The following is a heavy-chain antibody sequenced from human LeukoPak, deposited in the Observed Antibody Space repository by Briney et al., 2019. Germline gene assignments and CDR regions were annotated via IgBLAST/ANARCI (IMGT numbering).Heavy chain of an antibody. V-gene: IGHV3-53*01. CDR1: GFTVRSNC. CDR2: MSIADTT. J-gene: IGHJ4*02. Sequence: GGPLRLACAASGFTVRSNCLTWVRQPPGKGLEWVAGMSIADTTNYADSVKGRFTVSKDNSKNTLFLQMNSLRVEDTAVYYCATWERWLQYWWGQGTLVTVSA. CDR3: ATWERWLQYW. D-gene: IGHD5-24*01.